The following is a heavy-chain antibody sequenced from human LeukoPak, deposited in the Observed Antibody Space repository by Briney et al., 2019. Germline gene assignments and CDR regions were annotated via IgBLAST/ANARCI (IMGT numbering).Heavy chain of an antibody. D-gene: IGHD2-21*01. V-gene: IGHV3-48*03. Sequence: GGSLRLSFAASGFTFSSYEMNWVRQAPGKGLEWVSYISSSGTPIHYADSMKGRFTISRDNAKNSLFLQMNSLRAEDTAVYYCAREKTACGGDCYDSWGQGTLVTVSS. CDR3: AREKTACGGDCYDS. CDR1: GFTFSSYE. J-gene: IGHJ4*02. CDR2: ISSSGTPI.